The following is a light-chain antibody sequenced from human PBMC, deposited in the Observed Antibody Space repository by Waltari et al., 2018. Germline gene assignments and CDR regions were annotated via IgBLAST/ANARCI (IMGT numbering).Light chain of an antibody. V-gene: IGLV1-40*01. CDR1: GSNIGAGYD. Sequence: QSVLTQPPSVSGAPGQKGTISCTGSGSNIGAGYDVHGYQQLPRAAPKLLISGSTSRPLGVPVRFFGSTSGTSASLAITGLQAEDEGDYYCQSYDTSLSVVFGGGTKLTVL. CDR2: GST. CDR3: QSYDTSLSVV. J-gene: IGLJ3*02.